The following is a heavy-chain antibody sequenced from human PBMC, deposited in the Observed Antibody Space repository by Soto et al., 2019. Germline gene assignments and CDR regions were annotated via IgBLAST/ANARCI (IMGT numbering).Heavy chain of an antibody. J-gene: IGHJ6*02. CDR2: TYYSGST. CDR3: ARAHYGDYGYGMDV. V-gene: IGHV4-30-2*01. Sequence: QLQLQESGSGLVKPSQTLSLTCAVSGGSISSGGYSWSWIRQPPGKGLEWIGYTYYSGSTYYNPSLKSRVTISVDRSKNQFSLKLSSVTAADTAVYYCARAHYGDYGYGMDVWGQGTTVTVSS. CDR1: GGSISSGGYS. D-gene: IGHD4-17*01.